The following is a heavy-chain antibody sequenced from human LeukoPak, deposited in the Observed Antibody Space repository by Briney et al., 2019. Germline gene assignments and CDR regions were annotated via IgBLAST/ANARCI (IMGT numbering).Heavy chain of an antibody. Sequence: SKTLSLTCTVSGGSISSYYWSWIRQPAGKGLEWIGRIYTSGSTNYNPSLKSRVTMSVDTSKNQFSLKLSSVTAADTAVYYCARDPDWNDGYYYGMDVWGQGTTVTVSS. D-gene: IGHD1-1*01. J-gene: IGHJ6*02. CDR2: IYTSGST. CDR3: ARDPDWNDGYYYGMDV. CDR1: GGSISSYY. V-gene: IGHV4-4*07.